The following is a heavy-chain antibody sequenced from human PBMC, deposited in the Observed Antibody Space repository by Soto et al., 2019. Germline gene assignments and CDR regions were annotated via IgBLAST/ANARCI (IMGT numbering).Heavy chain of an antibody. CDR1: GGSISSSSYY. CDR3: ARHPMVRGVITDWGWFDP. Sequence: ASETLSLTCNVSGGSISSSSYYWGWIRQPPGKGLEWIGSIYHSGYIYDNPSFRSRVTISVDTSTNHFSLKLSSVTAADTAVYYCARHPMVRGVITDWGWFDPWGQGTLVTVSS. J-gene: IGHJ5*02. D-gene: IGHD3-10*01. V-gene: IGHV4-39*01. CDR2: IYHSGYI.